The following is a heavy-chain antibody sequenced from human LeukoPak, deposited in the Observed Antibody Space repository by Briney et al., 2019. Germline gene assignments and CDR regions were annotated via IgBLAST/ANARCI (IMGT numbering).Heavy chain of an antibody. V-gene: IGHV3-30*18. Sequence: GGSLRLSCAASGFTFSSYGMHWVRQAPGKGLEWVAVISYDGSNKYYADSVKGRFTISRDNSKNTLYLQMNSLRAEDTAVYYCAKDYNWNDVCPFDYWGQGILVTVSS. D-gene: IGHD1-1*01. CDR3: AKDYNWNDVCPFDY. J-gene: IGHJ4*02. CDR2: ISYDGSNK. CDR1: GFTFSSYG.